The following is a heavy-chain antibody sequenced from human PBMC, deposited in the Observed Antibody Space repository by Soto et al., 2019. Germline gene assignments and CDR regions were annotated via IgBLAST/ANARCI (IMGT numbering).Heavy chain of an antibody. CDR2: IIPIFGTA. D-gene: IGHD6-13*01. CDR3: ARGYSSSYLLDY. V-gene: IGHV1-69*13. CDR1: GGTFSSYA. Sequence: ASVKVSCKASGGTFSSYAISWVRQAPGQGLEWMGGIIPIFGTANYAQKFQGRVTITADESTSTAYMELSSLRSEDTAVYYCARGYSSSYLLDYWGQGTLVTVSS. J-gene: IGHJ4*02.